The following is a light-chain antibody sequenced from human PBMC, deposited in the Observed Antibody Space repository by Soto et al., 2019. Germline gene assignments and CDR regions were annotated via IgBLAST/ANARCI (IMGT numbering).Light chain of an antibody. V-gene: IGKV3-11*01. CDR2: DAS. CDR1: QSVSNR. J-gene: IGKJ3*01. Sequence: EIVLTQSPATLSLSPGERATLSCRASQSVSNRLAWYQQKPGQAPRLLIFDASNRATGVPARFSGSGSGTDFTLTISSLEPEDFALYYCQQDGNGPFSPLGPG. CDR3: QQDGNGPFSP.